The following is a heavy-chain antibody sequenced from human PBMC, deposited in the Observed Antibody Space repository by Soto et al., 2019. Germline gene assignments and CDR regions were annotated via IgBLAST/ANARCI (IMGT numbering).Heavy chain of an antibody. D-gene: IGHD2-21*01. Sequence: SETLSLTCSVSDAALNSGNYYWSWIRQVPGKGLEWIGHIYVTGAVDYNPSLRDRITISQDTSERQFSLNLRLVTAADTAVYYCARLRIATNNYKWFDPWGQGTLVTVSS. CDR2: IYVTGAV. J-gene: IGHJ5*02. CDR3: ARLRIATNNYKWFDP. V-gene: IGHV4-31*03. CDR1: DAALNSGNYY.